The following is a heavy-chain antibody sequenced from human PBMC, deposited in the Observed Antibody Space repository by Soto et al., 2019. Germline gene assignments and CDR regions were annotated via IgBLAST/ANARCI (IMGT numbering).Heavy chain of an antibody. CDR2: IYYSGST. D-gene: IGHD3-3*01. CDR1: GGSISSYY. J-gene: IGHJ5*02. CDR3: ARARKGITIFGVASDWELWFDP. Sequence: PSETLSLTCTVSGGSISSYYWSWIRQPPGKGPEWIGYIYYSGSTNYNPSLKSRVTISVDTSKNQFSLKLSSVTAADTAVYYCARARKGITIFGVASDWELWFDPWGQGTLVTVSS. V-gene: IGHV4-59*01.